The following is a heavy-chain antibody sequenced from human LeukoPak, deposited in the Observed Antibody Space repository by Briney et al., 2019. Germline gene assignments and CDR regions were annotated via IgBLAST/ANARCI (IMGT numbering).Heavy chain of an antibody. CDR3: AKGLEYYYDSSGYPLGFDY. CDR1: GFTFSSYG. J-gene: IGHJ4*02. V-gene: IGHV3-30*18. CDR2: ISYDGSNK. D-gene: IGHD3-22*01. Sequence: GGSLRLSCAASGFTFSSYGMHWVRQAPGKGLEWVAVISYDGSNKYYADSVKGRFTISRDNSKNTLYLQMNSLRAEDTAVYYCAKGLEYYYDSSGYPLGFDYWGQGTLVTVSS.